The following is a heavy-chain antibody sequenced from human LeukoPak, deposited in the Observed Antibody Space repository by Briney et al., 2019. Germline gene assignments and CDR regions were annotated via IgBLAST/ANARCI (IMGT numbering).Heavy chain of an antibody. V-gene: IGHV3-21*01. J-gene: IGHJ4*02. CDR2: ITSRSTYL. Sequence: GGSLRLSCAASGFASGFNFSSYTMNWVRQAPGKGLEWISSITSRSTYLYYAASVKGRFTISRDNARHSLFLQMNSLRAEDTAVYYCARDPGGSPPGGDYWGQGTLVTVSS. D-gene: IGHD1-26*01. CDR3: ARDPGGSPPGGDY. CDR1: GFNFSSYT.